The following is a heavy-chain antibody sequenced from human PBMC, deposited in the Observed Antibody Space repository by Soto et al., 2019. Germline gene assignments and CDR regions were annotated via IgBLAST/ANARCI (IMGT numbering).Heavy chain of an antibody. J-gene: IGHJ4*02. D-gene: IGHD3-10*02. V-gene: IGHV4-59*01. CDR2: IYNSGST. CDR1: GGSISVYY. Sequence: QVQLQESGPGLVKPSETLSLTCTVSGGSISVYYWSWIRQPPGKGLEWIGYIYNSGSTNSNPSLKSRVTISVDTSKNQFSLNLSSVIAADTAVYYCARVLSGVVDHHFDYWGQGTLVTVSS. CDR3: ARVLSGVVDHHFDY.